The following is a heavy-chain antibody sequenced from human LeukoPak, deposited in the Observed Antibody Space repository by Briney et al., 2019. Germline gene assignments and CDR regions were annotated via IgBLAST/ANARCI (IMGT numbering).Heavy chain of an antibody. CDR1: GYSFTSYW. CDR3: ARHRSTDYCSSTSCTGHYYYMDV. D-gene: IGHD2-2*01. CDR2: IYPGDSDT. V-gene: IGHV5-51*01. Sequence: GESLKISCKGSGYSFTSYWIGWVRQMPGKGLEWMGIIYPGDSDTRYSPSFQGQVTTSADKSISTAYLQWSSLKASDTAMYYCARHRSTDYCSSTSCTGHYYYMDVWGKGTTVTVSS. J-gene: IGHJ6*03.